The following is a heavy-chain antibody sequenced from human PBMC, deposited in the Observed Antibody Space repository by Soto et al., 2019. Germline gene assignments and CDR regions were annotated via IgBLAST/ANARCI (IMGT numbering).Heavy chain of an antibody. V-gene: IGHV3-7*05. CDR2: IKQDGSEK. CDR1: GFTFSSYW. Sequence: EVQLVESGGGLVQPGGPLRLSCVVYGFTFSSYWMSWVRQAPGKGLEWVANIKQDGSEKYYVDSVKGRFTISRDNAKNSLYLQMNSLRADDTAVYYCARVPYYYDSNGYYYGLDYWGQGTLVTVSS. D-gene: IGHD3-22*01. CDR3: ARVPYYYDSNGYYYGLDY. J-gene: IGHJ4*02.